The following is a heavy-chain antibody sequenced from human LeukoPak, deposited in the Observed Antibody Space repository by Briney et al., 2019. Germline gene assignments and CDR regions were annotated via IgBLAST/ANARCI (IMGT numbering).Heavy chain of an antibody. CDR3: ARRVNYASGSSNPYDY. Sequence: GESLKISCKGSGYSFINYWIGWVRQMPGKGLEWMGIIYPGDSDTRYSPSFRGQVIISADKSISTAYLQWSSLKASDTAMYYCARRVNYASGSSNPYDYWGQGTLVTVSS. V-gene: IGHV5-51*01. CDR1: GYSFINYW. CDR2: IYPGDSDT. D-gene: IGHD3-10*01. J-gene: IGHJ4*02.